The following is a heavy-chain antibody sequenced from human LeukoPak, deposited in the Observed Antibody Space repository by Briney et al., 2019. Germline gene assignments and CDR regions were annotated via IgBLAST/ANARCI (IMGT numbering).Heavy chain of an antibody. J-gene: IGHJ4*02. D-gene: IGHD1-26*01. Sequence: GSLRLSCAVSGFTFSSYSMHWVRQAPGKGLEWVAFIRYDGSNKYYADSVKGRFTISRDNSKNTLYLQMNSLRAEDTAVYYCAKVSSPGGGSYPPGHYFDYWGQGTLVTVSS. CDR1: GFTFSSYS. V-gene: IGHV3-30*02. CDR3: AKVSSPGGGSYPPGHYFDY. CDR2: IRYDGSNK.